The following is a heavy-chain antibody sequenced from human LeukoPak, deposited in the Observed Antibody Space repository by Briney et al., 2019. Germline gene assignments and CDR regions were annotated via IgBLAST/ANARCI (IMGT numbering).Heavy chain of an antibody. D-gene: IGHD6-19*01. CDR3: ARRSSGGGLFDY. V-gene: IGHV4-39*02. Sequence: WETLSLTCTVSGGSISSSSYYWGWIRQPPGKGLEWIGSIFYSGNTYYNASLKSRVTISVDTSKNHFSLKLSSVTSADTAVYYCARRSSGGGLFDYWGQGTLVTVS. CDR1: GGSISSSSYY. J-gene: IGHJ4*02. CDR2: IFYSGNT.